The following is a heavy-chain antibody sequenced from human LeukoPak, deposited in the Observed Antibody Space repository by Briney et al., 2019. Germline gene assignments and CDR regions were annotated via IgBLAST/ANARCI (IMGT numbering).Heavy chain of an antibody. CDR2: IDWDDDK. V-gene: IGHV2-70*11. D-gene: IGHD3-9*01. CDR3: ARFLTTFDY. Sequence: TLSLTCTVSGGSISDYYWTWIRQPPGKALEWLARIDWDDDKYYSTSLKTRLTISKDTSKNQVVLTMTNMDPVDTATYYCARFLTTFDYWGQGTLVTVSS. CDR1: GGSISDYY. J-gene: IGHJ4*02.